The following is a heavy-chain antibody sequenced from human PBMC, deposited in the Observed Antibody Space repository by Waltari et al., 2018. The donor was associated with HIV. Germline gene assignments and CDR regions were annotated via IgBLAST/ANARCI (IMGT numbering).Heavy chain of an antibody. D-gene: IGHD2-8*01. J-gene: IGHJ6*02. Sequence: QLQLQQSGPGPVTPSETLSLPCTLSGGPVLNSDYFWDFFRQSPGKGLEWIGNIYYTGTTFYNPSLKSRVTMSADLSKNQFSLRLRSVTAADTAIYYCARRPRMAGFYLYYGMDVWGQGTTVTVSS. CDR2: IYYTGTT. CDR3: ARRPRMAGFYLYYGMDV. CDR1: GGPVLNSDYF. V-gene: IGHV4-39*01.